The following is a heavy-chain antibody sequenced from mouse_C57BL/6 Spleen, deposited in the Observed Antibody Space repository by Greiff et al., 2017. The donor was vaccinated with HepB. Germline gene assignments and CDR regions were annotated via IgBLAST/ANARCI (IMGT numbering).Heavy chain of an antibody. D-gene: IGHD1-1*01. CDR3: ARTGTVALDY. J-gene: IGHJ2*01. CDR1: GYTFTSYW. V-gene: IGHV1-69*01. CDR2: IDPSDSYT. Sequence: VQLQQPGAELVMPGASVKLSCKASGYTFTSYWMHWVKQRPGQGLEWIGEIDPSDSYTNYNQKFKGKSTLTVDKSSSTAYMQLSSLTSEDSAVYYCARTGTVALDYWGQGTTLTVSS.